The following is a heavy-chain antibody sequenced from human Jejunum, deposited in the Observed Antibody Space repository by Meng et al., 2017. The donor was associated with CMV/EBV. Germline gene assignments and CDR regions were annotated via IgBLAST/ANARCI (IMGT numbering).Heavy chain of an antibody. CDR2: NSSSGFTT. CDR3: AGGRYCTNGVCSFNWFDP. Sequence: FRDYKMSGNGKAAGKGLEWVSYNSSSGFTTYDADAERGRFTNSRDNAKNSLYLQMNSLRAEDTAVYYCAGGRYCTNGVCSFNWFDPWGQGTLVTVSS. J-gene: IGHJ5*02. CDR1: FRDYK. D-gene: IGHD2-8*01. V-gene: IGHV3-11*01.